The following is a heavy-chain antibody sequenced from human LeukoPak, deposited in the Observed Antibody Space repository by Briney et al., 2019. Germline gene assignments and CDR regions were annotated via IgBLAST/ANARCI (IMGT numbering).Heavy chain of an antibody. D-gene: IGHD3-10*01. V-gene: IGHV3-66*01. CDR1: GFTVSSNY. CDR2: IYSGGST. CDR3: ARDAPRGDYLTYYYGSGSYPDY. J-gene: IGHJ4*02. Sequence: GGSLRLSCAASGFTVSSNYMSWVRQAPGKGLEWVSVIYSGGSTYYADSVKGRFTISRDNSKNTLYLQMNSLRAEDTAVYYCARDAPRGDYLTYYYGSGSYPDYWGQGTLVTVSS.